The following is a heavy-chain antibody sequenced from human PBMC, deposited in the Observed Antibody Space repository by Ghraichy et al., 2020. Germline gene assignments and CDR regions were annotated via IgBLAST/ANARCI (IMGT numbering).Heavy chain of an antibody. Sequence: GESLNISCAASGFTFSSYSMNWVRQAPGKGLEWVSYISSSSTTIYYADSVKGRFTISRDNAKNSLYLQMNSLRAEDTAVYYCARRWNYYDSSGYLYWGQGTLVTVSS. V-gene: IGHV3-48*01. CDR2: ISSSSTTI. J-gene: IGHJ4*02. D-gene: IGHD3-22*01. CDR1: GFTFSSYS. CDR3: ARRWNYYDSSGYLY.